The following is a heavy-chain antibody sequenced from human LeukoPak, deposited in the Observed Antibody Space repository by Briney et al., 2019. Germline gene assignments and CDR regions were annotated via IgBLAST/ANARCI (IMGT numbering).Heavy chain of an antibody. J-gene: IGHJ4*02. V-gene: IGHV3-30-3*01. CDR3: ARDSVAGTMYFDY. CDR1: GFTFSSYA. Sequence: PGGSLRLSYAASGFTFSSYAMHWVRQAPGKGLEWVAVISYDGSNKYYADSVKGRFTISRDNSKNTLYLQMNSLRAEDTAVYYCARDSVAGTMYFDYWGQGTLVTVSS. CDR2: ISYDGSNK. D-gene: IGHD6-19*01.